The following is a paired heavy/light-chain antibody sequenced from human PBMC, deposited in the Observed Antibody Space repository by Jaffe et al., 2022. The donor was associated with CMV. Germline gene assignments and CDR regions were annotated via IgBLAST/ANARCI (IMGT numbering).Heavy chain of an antibody. J-gene: IGHJ4*02. V-gene: IGHV4-31*03. Sequence: QVQLQESGPGLVKPSQTLSLTCTVSGGSISSSGNYWTWIRQRPGKGLEWIGYISYSGSTNYNPSLKSRVIISVDTSKNQFSLKLKSVTAADTAVYYCATKPTGRGRFDYWGQGTRVTVSS. CDR3: ATKPTGRGRFDY. D-gene: IGHD3-10*01. CDR1: GGSISSSGNY. CDR2: ISYSGST.
Light chain of an antibody. CDR3: QQYGSSPPIT. CDR2: GAS. Sequence: EIVLTQSPGTLSLSPGERATLSCRASQNIINNYLAWYQQKPGQAPRLLIYGASSRATGIPDRVSGSGSGTDFTLTISRLEPEDFAVYYCQQYGSSPPITFGQGTRLEIK. CDR1: QNIINNY. V-gene: IGKV3-20*01. J-gene: IGKJ5*01.